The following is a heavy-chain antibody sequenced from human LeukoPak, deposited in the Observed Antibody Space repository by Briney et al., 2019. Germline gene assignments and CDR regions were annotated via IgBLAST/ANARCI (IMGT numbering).Heavy chain of an antibody. Sequence: SVKVSCKASGGTFSSYAISWVRQAPGQGLEWMGGIIPIFGTANYAQKFQGRVTITADESTSTAYMELRSLRSEDTAVYYCASALDYYYGMDVWGQGTTVTVSS. V-gene: IGHV1-69*13. J-gene: IGHJ6*02. CDR1: GGTFSSYA. CDR3: ASALDYYYGMDV. CDR2: IIPIFGTA. D-gene: IGHD3-16*01.